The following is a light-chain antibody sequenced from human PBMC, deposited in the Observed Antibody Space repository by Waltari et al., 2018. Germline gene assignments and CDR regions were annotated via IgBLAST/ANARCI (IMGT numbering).Light chain of an antibody. CDR2: DAS. CDR3: QQYGSSPET. CDR1: QSVSSNY. J-gene: IGKJ3*01. V-gene: IGKV3-20*01. Sequence: EIVLTQSPGTLSLSPGERATLSCRASQSVSSNYLAWYQQKPGQAPRRLIRDASTRATGIPDMFSGSGSGTDFTLTISRLEPEDFAVYYWQQYGSSPETFGPGTKVDIK.